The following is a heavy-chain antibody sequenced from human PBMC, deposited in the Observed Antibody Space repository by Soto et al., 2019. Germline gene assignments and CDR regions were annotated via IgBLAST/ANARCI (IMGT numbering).Heavy chain of an antibody. V-gene: IGHV4-30-4*01. J-gene: IGHJ6*02. CDR3: ARAEVRGYGMDV. CDR2: IYYSGST. CDR1: GVSISSGDYY. D-gene: IGHD3-10*01. Sequence: SETLSLTCTVSGVSISSGDYYWSWIRQPPGKGLEWIGYIYYSGSTYYNPSLKSRVTISVDTSKNQFSLKLSSVTAADTAVYYCARAEVRGYGMDVWGQGTTVTVSS.